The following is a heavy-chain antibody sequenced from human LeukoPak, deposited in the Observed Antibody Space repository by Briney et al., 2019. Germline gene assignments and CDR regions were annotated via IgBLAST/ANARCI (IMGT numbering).Heavy chain of an antibody. V-gene: IGHV3-21*01. CDR2: ISSSSTYI. J-gene: IGHJ1*01. Sequence: PGGSLRLSCAASGFTFSSYSMHWVRQAPGKGLEWVSSISSSSTYIYYADSLKGRFTISRDNAKNSLYLQMNSLRVEDTAVYFCARDDSSGYIYFQHWGQGTLVTVSS. CDR3: ARDDSSGYIYFQH. CDR1: GFTFSSYS. D-gene: IGHD3-22*01.